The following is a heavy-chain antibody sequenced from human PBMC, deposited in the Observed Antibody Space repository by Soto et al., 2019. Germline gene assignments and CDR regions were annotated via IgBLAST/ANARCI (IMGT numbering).Heavy chain of an antibody. Sequence: GGSLRLSCAASGFTFSDYYMSWIRQAPGKGLEWVSYISFNGGTIYYADSVKGRFTISRDNVENSLYLQMNSLRAEDTAVYYCARESAMTTVTTAVAFDVWGQGTVVTVSS. CDR3: ARESAMTTVTTAVAFDV. CDR1: GFTFSDYY. J-gene: IGHJ3*01. V-gene: IGHV3-11*01. D-gene: IGHD4-4*01. CDR2: ISFNGGTI.